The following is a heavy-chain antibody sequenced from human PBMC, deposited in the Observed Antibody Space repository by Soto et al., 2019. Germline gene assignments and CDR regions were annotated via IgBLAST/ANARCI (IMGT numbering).Heavy chain of an antibody. J-gene: IGHJ3*02. V-gene: IGHV3-33*01. CDR1: GFTFSSYG. CDR3: ARALYYDSSHDAFDI. D-gene: IGHD3-22*01. Sequence: QVQLVESGGGVVQPGRSLRLSCAASGFTFSSYGMHWVRQAPGKGLEWVAVIWYDGSNKYYADSVKGRFTISRDNSKNTLYMQMNSLRAEDTAVYYCARALYYDSSHDAFDIWGKGTMVTVSS. CDR2: IWYDGSNK.